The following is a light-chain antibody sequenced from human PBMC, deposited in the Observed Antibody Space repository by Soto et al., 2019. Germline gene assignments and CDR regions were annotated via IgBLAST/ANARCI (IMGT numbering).Light chain of an antibody. CDR3: QSFDSSLTVWM. Sequence: QLVLTQPPSVSGAPRQRVTISCTGSSSNIGAGYDVNWYQQLPGTVPRLLIYESNIRPSGVPDRFSGSKSDTSASLAITGLQTEDEADYYCQSFDSSLTVWMFGGGTKLTVL. V-gene: IGLV1-40*01. J-gene: IGLJ3*02. CDR1: SSNIGAGYD. CDR2: ESN.